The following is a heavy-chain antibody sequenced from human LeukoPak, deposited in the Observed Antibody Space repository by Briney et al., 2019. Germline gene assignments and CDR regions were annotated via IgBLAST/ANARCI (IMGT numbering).Heavy chain of an antibody. CDR2: IYYSGST. V-gene: IGHV4-39*07. CDR3: AGRLYGDIDY. D-gene: IGHD4-17*01. J-gene: IGHJ4*02. CDR1: GGSISSSSYY. Sequence: PSETLSLTCTVSGGSISSSSYYWGWIRQSPGKGLEWIGSIYYSGSTYYNPSLKSRVTISVDTSKNQFSLKLSSVTAADTAVYYCAGRLYGDIDYWGQGTLVTVSS.